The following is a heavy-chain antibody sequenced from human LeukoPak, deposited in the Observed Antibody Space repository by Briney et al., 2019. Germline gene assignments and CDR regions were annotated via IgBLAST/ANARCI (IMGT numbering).Heavy chain of an antibody. D-gene: IGHD3-3*01. Sequence: ASVKVSCKASGYTFSSNYMHWVRQAPGQGLEWMGWINPNSGGTNYAQKFQGRVTMTRDTSISTAYMELSRLRSDDTAVYYCARANLEWHRYYFDYWGQGTLVNVSS. V-gene: IGHV1-2*02. CDR1: GYTFSSNY. CDR2: INPNSGGT. J-gene: IGHJ4*02. CDR3: ARANLEWHRYYFDY.